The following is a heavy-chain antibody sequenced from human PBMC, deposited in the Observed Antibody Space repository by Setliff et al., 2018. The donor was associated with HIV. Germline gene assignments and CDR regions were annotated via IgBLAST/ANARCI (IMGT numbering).Heavy chain of an antibody. J-gene: IGHJ6*03. D-gene: IGHD6-19*01. CDR2: ISNDGSNK. V-gene: IGHV3-30*07. CDR1: GFTFSRSA. Sequence: PGGSLRLSCAASGFTFSRSAVHWVRQAPGKGLEWVAVISNDGSNKFYADSVKGRFTISRDNSKNTLYLQMNSLRAEDTAVYYCARGSSGWGMDFYYYYMDVWGEGTTVTVSS. CDR3: ARGSSGWGMDFYYYYMDV.